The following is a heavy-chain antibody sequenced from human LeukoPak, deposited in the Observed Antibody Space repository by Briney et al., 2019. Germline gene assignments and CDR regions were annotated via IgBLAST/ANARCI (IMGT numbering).Heavy chain of an antibody. CDR3: ARARGACSSTSCWVFDY. Sequence: ASVKVSCKASGGTFSSYAISWVRQAPGQGLEWMGGIIPIFGTANYAQKFQGRVTITADESTSTAYMELSSLRSEDMAVYYCARARGACSSTSCWVFDYWGQGTLVTVSS. V-gene: IGHV1-69*13. D-gene: IGHD2-2*01. CDR2: IIPIFGTA. CDR1: GGTFSSYA. J-gene: IGHJ4*02.